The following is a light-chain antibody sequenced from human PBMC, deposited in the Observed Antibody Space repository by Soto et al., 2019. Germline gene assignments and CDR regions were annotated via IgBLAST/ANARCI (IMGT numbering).Light chain of an antibody. CDR1: QSLSSSY. J-gene: IGKJ2*01. CDR2: AAS. Sequence: EIVLTQSPGTLSLSPGERATLSCRASQSLSSSYVVWYQQKPGQAPRLLIYAASRRATVIPDRFSGSGSATEYTLTISRLEPEDFAVYYCQQQGTFGQGTKLEIK. CDR3: QQQGT. V-gene: IGKV3-20*01.